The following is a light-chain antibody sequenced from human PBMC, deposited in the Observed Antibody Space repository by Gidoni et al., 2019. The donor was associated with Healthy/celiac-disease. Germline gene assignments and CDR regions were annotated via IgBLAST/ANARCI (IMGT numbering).Light chain of an antibody. Sequence: EIVLTQSPATLSLSPGERATLSCRASQSVGSHLAWYQQRPGQAPRLLIYAASNRATGIPARFSGSGSGTDFTLAISSLEPEDFAVYYCQQRSNWPPVTFXQXTKLEIK. CDR1: QSVGSH. V-gene: IGKV3-11*01. CDR2: AAS. CDR3: QQRSNWPPVT. J-gene: IGKJ2*01.